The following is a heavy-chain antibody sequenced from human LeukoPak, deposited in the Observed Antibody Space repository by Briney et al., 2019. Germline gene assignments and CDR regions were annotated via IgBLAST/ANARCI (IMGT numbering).Heavy chain of an antibody. CDR1: AYTFASYG. Sequence: ASVKVSCKASAYTFASYGISWLRQVPGQGLEWMGWISIYNGNTDYAQKFQGRVLMTTDTSTNTAYMELKSLRSDDTAVYYCARDGPDYFQHWGQGTLVTVSS. CDR3: ARDGPDYFQH. V-gene: IGHV1-18*01. CDR2: ISIYNGNT. J-gene: IGHJ1*01.